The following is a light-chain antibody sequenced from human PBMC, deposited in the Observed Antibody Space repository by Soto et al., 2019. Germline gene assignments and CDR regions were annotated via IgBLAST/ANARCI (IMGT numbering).Light chain of an antibody. CDR3: AAWDDSLNGHVL. V-gene: IGLV1-44*01. Sequence: QSALTQPPSASGTPGQTVSISCSGTSSNIGVNSVSWYQHLPGAAPKLLIHSNDQRPSWVPVRFSGFKSGTSASLAISGLQSEDEADYYCAAWDDSLNGHVLFGGGTKLTVL. J-gene: IGLJ2*01. CDR2: SND. CDR1: SSNIGVNS.